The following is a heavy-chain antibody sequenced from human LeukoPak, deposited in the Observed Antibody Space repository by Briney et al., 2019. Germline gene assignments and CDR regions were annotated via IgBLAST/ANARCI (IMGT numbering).Heavy chain of an antibody. CDR2: ISSNGGST. V-gene: IGHV3-64D*06. CDR1: GFSLSDRY. J-gene: IGHJ4*02. Sequence: GGSLRLSCAASGFSLSDRYVDWVRQAPGKGLEYVSAISSNGGSTYYADSVKGRFTISRDNSKNTLYLQMSSLRAEDTAVYYCVKDRAWDYWGQGTLVTVSS. CDR3: VKDRAWDY.